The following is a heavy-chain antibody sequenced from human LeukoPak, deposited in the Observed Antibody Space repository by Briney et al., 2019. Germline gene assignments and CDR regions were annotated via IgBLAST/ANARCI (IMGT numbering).Heavy chain of an antibody. CDR2: INAGNGNT. V-gene: IGHV1-3*01. Sequence: GASVKVSCKASGYTFTSYGISWVRQAPGQGLEWMGWINAGNGNTKYSQKFQGRVTITRDTSASTTYMDLSSLRSEDTAVYYCARERGYSGYDSFDYWGQGTLVTASS. J-gene: IGHJ4*02. CDR1: GYTFTSYG. CDR3: ARERGYSGYDSFDY. D-gene: IGHD5-12*01.